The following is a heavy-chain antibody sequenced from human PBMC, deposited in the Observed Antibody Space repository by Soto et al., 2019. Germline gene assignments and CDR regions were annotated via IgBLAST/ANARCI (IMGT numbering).Heavy chain of an antibody. Sequence: EVQLVESGGGLVKPGGSLRLSCAASGFTFSSYSMNWVRQAPGKGLAWVSSISSSSSYIYYADSVKGRFTISRDNAKNSLYLQMNSLRAEDTAVYYCARDRWGGSGYTYYYYGMDVWGQETTVTVSS. D-gene: IGHD3-3*01. CDR2: ISSSSSYI. CDR1: GFTFSSYS. V-gene: IGHV3-21*01. CDR3: ARDRWGGSGYTYYYYGMDV. J-gene: IGHJ6*02.